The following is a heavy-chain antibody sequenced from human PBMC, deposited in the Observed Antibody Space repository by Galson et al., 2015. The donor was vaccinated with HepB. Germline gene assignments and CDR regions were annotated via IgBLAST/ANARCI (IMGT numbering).Heavy chain of an antibody. CDR1: GFTFSSYS. Sequence: SLRLSCAASGFTFSSYSMNWVRQAPGKGLEWVSTISSSSSYIYYADSVKGRFTISRDNAKNTLYLQMNSLRAEDTAVYYCARAWEVVVITTPGEGMDVWGQGTTVTVSS. D-gene: IGHD3-22*01. CDR2: ISSSSSYI. CDR3: ARAWEVVVITTPGEGMDV. V-gene: IGHV3-21*01. J-gene: IGHJ6*02.